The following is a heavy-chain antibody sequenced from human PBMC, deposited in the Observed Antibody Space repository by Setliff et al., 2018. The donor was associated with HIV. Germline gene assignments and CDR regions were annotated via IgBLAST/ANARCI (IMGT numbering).Heavy chain of an antibody. CDR3: AREARDVVRGVIIADY. Sequence: ASVKVSRKASGYTFTSYGLNWVRQAPGQGLEWMGWISANNGNTNYAQKLQGRVTMTTDTSTSTAYMELESLRSDDTAVYYCAREARDVVRGVIIADYWGQGTLVTVSS. CDR2: ISANNGNT. D-gene: IGHD3-10*01. J-gene: IGHJ4*02. CDR1: GYTFTSYG. V-gene: IGHV1-18*01.